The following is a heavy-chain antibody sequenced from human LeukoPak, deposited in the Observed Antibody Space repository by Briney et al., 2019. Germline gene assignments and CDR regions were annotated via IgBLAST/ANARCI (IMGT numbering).Heavy chain of an antibody. J-gene: IGHJ4*02. CDR3: ARSPPHTSWHYFDY. V-gene: IGHV3-30-3*01. Sequence: PGGSLRLSCAASGFTFSTYTMHWVRQAPGMGLEWVAVTSNDGSSKYYADSVKGRFTISRDISKNTLYLQMNSLSAEDTAVYYCARSPPHTSWHYFDYWGQGTLVTVSS. CDR2: TSNDGSSK. D-gene: IGHD2-2*01. CDR1: GFTFSTYT.